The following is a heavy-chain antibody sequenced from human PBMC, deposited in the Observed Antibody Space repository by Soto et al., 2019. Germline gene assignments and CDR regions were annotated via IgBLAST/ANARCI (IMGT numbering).Heavy chain of an antibody. D-gene: IGHD2-2*01. CDR2: ISYDGSNK. V-gene: IGHV3-30-3*01. CDR1: GFTFSSYA. J-gene: IGHJ6*02. Sequence: QVQLVESGGGVVQPGRSLRLSCAASGFTFSSYAMHWVRQAPGKGLEWVAVISYDGSNKYYADSVKCRFTISRDNSKNTLYLQVNSLRAEDTAVYYCAREDIVVVPAAVKGYYGMDVWGQGTTVPVSS. CDR3: AREDIVVVPAAVKGYYGMDV.